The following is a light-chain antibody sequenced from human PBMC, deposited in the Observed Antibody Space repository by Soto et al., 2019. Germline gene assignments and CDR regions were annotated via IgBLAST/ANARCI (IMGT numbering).Light chain of an antibody. CDR2: GNN. Sequence: QSVLTQPPSVSGAPGQKVTISCTRSSSNIGAAYDVHWYQHLPGTAPKLLIYGNNNRPSGVPDRFSGSKSGTSASLAITGLQAEDEADYYCQYYDSSLSGWVFGGGTKRTVL. CDR1: SSNIGAAYD. V-gene: IGLV1-40*01. CDR3: QYYDSSLSGWV. J-gene: IGLJ3*02.